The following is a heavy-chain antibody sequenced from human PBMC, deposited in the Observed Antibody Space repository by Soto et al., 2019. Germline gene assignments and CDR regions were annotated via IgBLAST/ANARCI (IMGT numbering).Heavy chain of an antibody. V-gene: IGHV1-18*01. CDR1: GYTFTSYG. Sequence: QVQLVQSGAEVKKPGASVKVSCKASGYTFTSYGISWVRQAPGQGLEWMGWISAYNGNTNYAQKLQGRVTMTTDTSTSTAYMELRSLRSDDTAVYYCARDPDWRSMVRGVIIKSRSDYWGQGTLVTVSS. J-gene: IGHJ4*02. CDR3: ARDPDWRSMVRGVIIKSRSDY. CDR2: ISAYNGNT. D-gene: IGHD3-10*01.